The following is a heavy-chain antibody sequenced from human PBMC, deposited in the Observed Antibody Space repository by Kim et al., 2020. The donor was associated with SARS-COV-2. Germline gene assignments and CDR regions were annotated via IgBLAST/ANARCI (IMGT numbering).Heavy chain of an antibody. CDR1: GGSFSGYY. J-gene: IGHJ4*02. Sequence: SETLSLTCAVYGGSFSGYYWTWIRQSPGKGLEWLGEINHSGSTNNNPSLKSRATIAVDRSKNQFSLKLRSVTAADTAVYYCVREFCNSTICHFFDSWGRGTPVTVSS. CDR2: INHSGST. V-gene: IGHV4-34*04. D-gene: IGHD2-2*01. CDR3: VREFCNSTICHFFDS.